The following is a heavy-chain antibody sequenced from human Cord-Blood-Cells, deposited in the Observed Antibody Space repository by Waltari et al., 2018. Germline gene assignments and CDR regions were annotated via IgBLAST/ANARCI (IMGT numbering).Heavy chain of an antibody. D-gene: IGHD6-13*01. V-gene: IGHV3-15*01. CDR3: TTRSSSSWYAFDI. Sequence: EVQLVESGGGLVKPGGSLRLSCAASGFTFSNAWMSWVGQAPGKGLEWVGRIKSKTDGGTTDYAAPVKGRFTISRDDSKNTLYLQMNSLKTEDTAVYYCTTRSSSSWYAFDIWGQGTMVTVSS. CDR1: GFTFSNAW. J-gene: IGHJ3*02. CDR2: IKSKTDGGTT.